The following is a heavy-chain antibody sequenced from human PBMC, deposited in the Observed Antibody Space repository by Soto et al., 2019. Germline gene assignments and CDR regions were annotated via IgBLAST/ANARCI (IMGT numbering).Heavy chain of an antibody. CDR1: VFTFSDYY. CDR3: ARDHQLSAVAGVDY. Sequence: GGSLRLSCAASVFTFSDYYMSWIRQAPGKGLEWVSYITSSGSTIYYADSVKGRFTISRDNARNSLYLQMNSLRAEDTAVYYCARDHQLSAVAGVDYWGQGTQVTVSS. D-gene: IGHD6-19*01. J-gene: IGHJ4*02. CDR2: ITSSGSTI. V-gene: IGHV3-11*01.